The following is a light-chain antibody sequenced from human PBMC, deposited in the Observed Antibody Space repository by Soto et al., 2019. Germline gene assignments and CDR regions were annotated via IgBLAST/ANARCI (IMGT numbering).Light chain of an antibody. Sequence: EIVMTQSPATLSVSPGERATLSCRASQSVSSNLAWYQQKPGQAPRLLIYGASTRATGIPARFSGSGSGTEFTLTLSSLQSEEFVVYYCQQDNNWPMTFGQGTKVEIK. V-gene: IGKV3-15*01. CDR1: QSVSSN. J-gene: IGKJ1*01. CDR2: GAS. CDR3: QQDNNWPMT.